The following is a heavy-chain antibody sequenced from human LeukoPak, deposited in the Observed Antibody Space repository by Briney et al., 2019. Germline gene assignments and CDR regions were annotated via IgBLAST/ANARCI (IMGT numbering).Heavy chain of an antibody. CDR3: AREAYYDSSGPANDY. Sequence: GASVKVSCKASGYTFTSYYMHWVRQAPGQGLEWMGIINPSGGSTSYAQKFQGRVTMTRDTSTSTVYMELSGLRSEDTAVYYCAREAYYDSSGPANDYWGQGTLVTVSS. CDR1: GYTFTSYY. V-gene: IGHV1-46*01. CDR2: INPSGGST. D-gene: IGHD3-22*01. J-gene: IGHJ4*02.